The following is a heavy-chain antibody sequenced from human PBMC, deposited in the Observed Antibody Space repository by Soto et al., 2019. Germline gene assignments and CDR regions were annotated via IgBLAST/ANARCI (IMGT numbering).Heavy chain of an antibody. V-gene: IGHV4-31*03. CDR1: GGSISSGGYY. D-gene: IGHD1-7*01. Sequence: SETLSLTCTVSGGSISSGGYYWSWIRQHPGKGLEWIGYIYYSGITYYNPSRKSRVTISVDTSKNQFSLKLSSVTAADTAVYYCAREPELNYPYFDYWGQGTLDTVSS. J-gene: IGHJ4*02. CDR3: AREPELNYPYFDY. CDR2: IYYSGIT.